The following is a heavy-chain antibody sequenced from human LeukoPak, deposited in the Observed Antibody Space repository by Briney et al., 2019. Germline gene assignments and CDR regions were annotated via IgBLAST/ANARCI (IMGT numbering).Heavy chain of an antibody. J-gene: IGHJ4*02. Sequence: GGSLRLSCAASGFTFSNYWMSWVRQAPGKGLEWVASIKKDGSEKYYVDSVKGRFTISTDNAKNSLYLQMNSLRAEDTAVYYCARDFSLTRLERPFDYWGQGTLVTVSS. CDR2: IKKDGSEK. V-gene: IGHV3-7*01. CDR3: ARDFSLTRLERPFDY. D-gene: IGHD1-1*01. CDR1: GFTFSNYW.